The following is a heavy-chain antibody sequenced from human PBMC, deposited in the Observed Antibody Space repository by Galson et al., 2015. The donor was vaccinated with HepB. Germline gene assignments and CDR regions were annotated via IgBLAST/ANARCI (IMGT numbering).Heavy chain of an antibody. V-gene: IGHV3-15*01. Sequence: SLRLSCAASGFTFNNAWMNWVRQAPGKGLEWVGRIKSKTDGATAEYAAPVKGRITISRDDSRNTLYLQMNSLRTDDTAVYYCTTDVYFSSYWSWLDPWGQGTLVTVSS. J-gene: IGHJ5*02. CDR2: IKSKTDGATA. D-gene: IGHD2-2*01. CDR1: GFTFNNAW. CDR3: TTDVYFSSYWSWLDP.